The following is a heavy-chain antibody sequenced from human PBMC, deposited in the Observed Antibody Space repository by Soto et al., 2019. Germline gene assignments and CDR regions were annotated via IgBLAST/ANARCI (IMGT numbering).Heavy chain of an antibody. D-gene: IGHD3-16*01. CDR2: INQVGTVK. Sequence: EVQLVESVGGLVHAGGSLRLSCAASGFAFSNYWMSWVRQSPARGLEWVANINQVGTVKGYLDSVKGRFTVSRDNAKNALYLQMNSRRAEDTALYYCALDYGDLGRRTLVTVSS. J-gene: IGHJ4*02. CDR3: ALDYGD. V-gene: IGHV3-7*01. CDR1: GFAFSNYW.